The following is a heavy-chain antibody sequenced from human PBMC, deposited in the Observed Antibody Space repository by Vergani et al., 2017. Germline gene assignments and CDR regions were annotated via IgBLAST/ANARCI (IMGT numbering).Heavy chain of an antibody. CDR2: ISAYNGNT. J-gene: IGHJ6*03. V-gene: IGHV1-18*01. D-gene: IGHD6-13*01. CDR3: ARFEKPGSWYVGYYYYYMDV. CDR1: GYTFTSYG. Sequence: QVQLVQSGAEVKKPGASVKVSCKASGYTFTSYGISWVRQAPGQGLEWMGWISAYNGNTNYAQKLQGRVTMTTDTSTSTAYMELRSLRSDDTAVYYCARFEKPGSWYVGYYYYYMDVWGKGTTVTVSS.